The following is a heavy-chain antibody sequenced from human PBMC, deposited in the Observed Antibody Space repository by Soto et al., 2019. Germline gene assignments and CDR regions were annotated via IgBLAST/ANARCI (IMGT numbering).Heavy chain of an antibody. Sequence: GGSLRLSCAASGFTFSSYAMHWVRQAPGKGLEWVAVISYDGSNKYYADSVKGRFTISRDNSKNTLYLQMNSLRAEDTAVYYCAKDRYGDYEHYDFWGQGTLVTVSS. CDR3: AKDRYGDYEHYDF. J-gene: IGHJ4*02. CDR2: ISYDGSNK. CDR1: GFTFSSYA. D-gene: IGHD4-17*01. V-gene: IGHV3-30-3*01.